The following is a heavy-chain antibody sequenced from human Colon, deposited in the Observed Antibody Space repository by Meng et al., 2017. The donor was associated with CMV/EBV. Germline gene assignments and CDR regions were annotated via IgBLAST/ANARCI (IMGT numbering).Heavy chain of an antibody. CDR3: ARDQLALYYYYGMDV. CDR1: GFTFSSYW. Sequence: GESLKISCAASGFTFSSYWMSWVRQAPGKGLEWVANIKQDGSEKYYVDSVKGRFTISRDNAKNSLYLQMNSLRAEDTAAYYCARDQLALYYYYGMDVWGQGTTVTVSS. D-gene: IGHD6-13*01. J-gene: IGHJ6*02. CDR2: IKQDGSEK. V-gene: IGHV3-7*01.